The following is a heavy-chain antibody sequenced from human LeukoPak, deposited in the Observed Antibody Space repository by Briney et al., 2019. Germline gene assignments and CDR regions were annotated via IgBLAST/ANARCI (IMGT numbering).Heavy chain of an antibody. Sequence: SETLSLTCTVSGGSISSSSYYWGWIRQPPGKGLEWIGSIYYSGSTYYNPSLKSRVTISVDTSKNQFSLKLSSVTAADTAVYYCARDYWVRAAAGDYWGQGTLVTVSS. V-gene: IGHV4-39*07. D-gene: IGHD6-13*01. CDR3: ARDYWVRAAAGDY. J-gene: IGHJ4*02. CDR1: GGSISSSSYY. CDR2: IYYSGST.